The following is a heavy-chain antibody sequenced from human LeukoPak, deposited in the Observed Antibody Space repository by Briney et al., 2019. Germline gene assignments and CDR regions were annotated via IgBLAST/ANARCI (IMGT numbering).Heavy chain of an antibody. J-gene: IGHJ6*03. CDR1: GGAISSGSDY. V-gene: IGHV4-61*02. Sequence: PSETLSLTCTVSGGAISSGSDYWSWIRQPAGKGLEWIGRSYSRGATDYNPSLKSRVTISLETSKNQFSLRLTSVTAADTAVYYCARGGPYYYGSGSYYKPYYYYYYMDVWGKGTTVTVSS. CDR2: SYSRGAT. D-gene: IGHD3-10*01. CDR3: ARGGPYYYGSGSYYKPYYYYYYMDV.